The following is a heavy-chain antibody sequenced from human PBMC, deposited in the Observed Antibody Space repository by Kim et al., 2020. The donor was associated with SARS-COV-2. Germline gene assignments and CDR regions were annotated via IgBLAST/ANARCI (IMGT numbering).Heavy chain of an antibody. D-gene: IGHD3-22*01. CDR3: ARDAPDSSGYPWYFDL. V-gene: IGHV4-59*01. Sequence: SETLSLTCTVSGGSISSYYWSWIRQPPGKGLEWIGYIYYSGSTNYNPSLKSRVTISVDTSKNQFSLKLSSVTAADTAVYYCARDAPDSSGYPWYFDLWGRGTLVTVSS. CDR1: GGSISSYY. J-gene: IGHJ2*01. CDR2: IYYSGST.